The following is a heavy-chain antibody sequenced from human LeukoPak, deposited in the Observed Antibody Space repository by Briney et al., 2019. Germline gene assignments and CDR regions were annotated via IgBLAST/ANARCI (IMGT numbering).Heavy chain of an antibody. Sequence: PSETLSLTCTVSGGSISSSSYYWGWIRQPPGKGLEWIGSIYYSGSTYYNPSLKSRVTISVDTSKNQFSLKLSSVTAADTAVYYCARHPYSSGWYIFDYWGQGTLVTVSS. CDR3: ARHPYSSGWYIFDY. J-gene: IGHJ4*02. D-gene: IGHD6-19*01. V-gene: IGHV4-39*01. CDR2: IYYSGST. CDR1: GGSISSSSYY.